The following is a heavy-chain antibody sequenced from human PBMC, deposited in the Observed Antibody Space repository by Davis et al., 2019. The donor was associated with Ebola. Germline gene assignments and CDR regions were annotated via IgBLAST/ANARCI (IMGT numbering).Heavy chain of an antibody. CDR3: ARVIGGGYDYP. D-gene: IGHD5-12*01. CDR2: IYYSGST. Sequence: MPSETLSLTCTVSGYSISSGYYWGWIRQPPGKGLEWIGSIYYSGSTYYNPSLKSRVTISVDTSKNQFSLKLSSVTAADTAVYYCARVIGGGYDYPWGQGTLVTVSS. J-gene: IGHJ5*02. V-gene: IGHV4-38-2*02. CDR1: GYSISSGYY.